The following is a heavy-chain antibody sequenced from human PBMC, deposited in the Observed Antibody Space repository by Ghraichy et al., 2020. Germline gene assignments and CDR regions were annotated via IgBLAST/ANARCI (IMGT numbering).Heavy chain of an antibody. D-gene: IGHD5-18*01. J-gene: IGHJ4*02. CDR1: GFTFSSYW. CDR2: INVDGSGI. V-gene: IGHV3-74*03. Sequence: GSLRLSCEASGFTFSSYWMHWVRQTPGKGLVWVSRINVDGSGITYADSVKGRFTISRDNAKNTLFLQMNSLRDEDTAVYYCTNWIPLGDWGQGTLVTVSS. CDR3: TNWIPLGD.